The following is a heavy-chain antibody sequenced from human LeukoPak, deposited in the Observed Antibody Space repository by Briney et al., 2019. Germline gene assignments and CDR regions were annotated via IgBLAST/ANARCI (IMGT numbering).Heavy chain of an antibody. CDR1: GFTFSDNY. Sequence: PGESLRLSCESSGFTFSDNYMSWIRQAPGKGLEWLSSISSSSTTIFYADSVKGRFTISRDNAKNSLYLQMNSLRAEDTAVYYCARRFTGKGYYFDYWGQGTLVTVSS. D-gene: IGHD3-9*01. CDR2: ISSSSTTI. V-gene: IGHV3-11*01. J-gene: IGHJ4*02. CDR3: ARRFTGKGYYFDY.